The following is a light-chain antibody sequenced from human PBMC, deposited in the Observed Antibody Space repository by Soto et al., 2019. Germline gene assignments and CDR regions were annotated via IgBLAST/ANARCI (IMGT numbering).Light chain of an antibody. V-gene: IGKV1-9*01. J-gene: IGKJ5*01. CDR1: QGISSY. CDR2: DAS. Sequence: DIQLTQSPSFLSASVGDRVTITCRASQGISSYLAWYQQKPGRAPKLLIYDASTLESGVPSRFSGSGSETEFTLTISRLQPDDFATYFCHSRAFGQGTRREIK. CDR3: HSRA.